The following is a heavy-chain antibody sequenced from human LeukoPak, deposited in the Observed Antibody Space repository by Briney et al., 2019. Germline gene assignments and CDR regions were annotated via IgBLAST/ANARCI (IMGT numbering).Heavy chain of an antibody. V-gene: IGHV1-69*05. Sequence: SVKVSCKASGGTFDRYAISWVRQAPGQGLEWMGGIAPIFGTPNYAQNFQGRVTITTDESTSTAYMELSSLRSDDTAVYYCASHFRSNHYYFYYMDVWGTGTTVTVYS. CDR2: IAPIFGTP. J-gene: IGHJ6*03. CDR3: ASHFRSNHYYFYYMDV. D-gene: IGHD3-16*02. CDR1: GGTFDRYA.